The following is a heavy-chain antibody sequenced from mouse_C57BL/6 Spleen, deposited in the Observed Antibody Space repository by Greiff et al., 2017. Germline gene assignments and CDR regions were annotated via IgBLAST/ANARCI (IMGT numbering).Heavy chain of an antibody. CDR1: GYTFTDYY. D-gene: IGHD1-1*01. J-gene: IGHJ3*01. CDR2: IYPGSGNT. Sequence: VQLQQSGAELVRPGASVKLSCKASGYTFTDYYINWVKQTPGQGLEWIARIYPGSGNTYYNEKFKGKATLTAEKSSSTAYMQLSSLTSEDSAVYFCAREGYYGRRPVPPFAYWGQGTLVTVSA. V-gene: IGHV1-76*01. CDR3: AREGYYGRRPVPPFAY.